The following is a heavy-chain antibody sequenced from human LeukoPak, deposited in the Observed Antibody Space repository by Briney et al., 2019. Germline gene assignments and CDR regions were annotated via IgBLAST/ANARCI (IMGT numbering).Heavy chain of an antibody. CDR2: INHSGST. V-gene: IGHV4-34*01. CDR3: ARGRQLHNFDY. CDR1: GFTIGDYA. Sequence: GSLRLSCTASGFTIGDYAMSWFRQPPGKGLEWIGEINHSGSTNYNPSLKSRVTISVDTSKDQFSLKLSSVTAADTAVYYCARGRQLHNFDYWGQGTLVTVSS. D-gene: IGHD6-6*01. J-gene: IGHJ4*02.